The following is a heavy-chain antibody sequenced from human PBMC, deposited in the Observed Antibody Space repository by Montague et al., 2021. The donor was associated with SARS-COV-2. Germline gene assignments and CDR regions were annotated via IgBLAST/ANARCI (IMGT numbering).Heavy chain of an antibody. V-gene: IGHV3-30*03. J-gene: IGHJ4*02. CDR3: AREPKPVGYSYGYTFFDY. CDR1: GFTFSSYA. D-gene: IGHD5-18*01. Sequence: SLSLSWSASGFTFSSYALHRVRQAPGKGPEWVAVTSYNGRNKQFGDSVKGRATISRDNSKNTLYLQVDSLRTDDTAVYYCAREPKPVGYSYGYTFFDYWGPGTLVTVSS. CDR2: TSYNGRNK.